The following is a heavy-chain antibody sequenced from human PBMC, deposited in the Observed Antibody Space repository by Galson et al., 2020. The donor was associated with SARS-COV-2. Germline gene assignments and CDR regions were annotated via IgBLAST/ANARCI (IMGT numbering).Heavy chain of an antibody. CDR3: ARDGFGSGLDLDY. V-gene: IGHV3-7*01. J-gene: IGHJ4*02. CDR1: GFSSYW. D-gene: IGHD3-3*01. Sequence: GGSLRLSCAAFGFSSYWMTWVRQAPGKGLEWVANINPDGTKKEYVDSVVGRFTISRDNVKNSVHLQMNSLRAEDTAVYYCARDGFGSGLDLDYWGQGTLVTVSS. CDR2: INPDGTKK.